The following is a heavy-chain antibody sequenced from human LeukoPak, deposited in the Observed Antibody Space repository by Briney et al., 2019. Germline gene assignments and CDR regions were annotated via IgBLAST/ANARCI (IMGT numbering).Heavy chain of an antibody. CDR1: GGFNTHYY. J-gene: IGHJ4*02. CDR2: FYHSRST. D-gene: IGHD3-22*01. V-gene: IGHV4-59*01. CDR3: ARGQWLPVFDF. Sequence: SETLSLTCSVSGGFNTHYYWSWIRQPPGKGLEWIGYFYHSRSTNYNPSLKSRVTISVDTSKNHFSLKLSSVTAADTAVYYCARGQWLPVFDFWGQGTLDTVSS.